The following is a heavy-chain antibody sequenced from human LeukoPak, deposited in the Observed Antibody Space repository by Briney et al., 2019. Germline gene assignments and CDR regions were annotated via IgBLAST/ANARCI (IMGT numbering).Heavy chain of an antibody. D-gene: IGHD3-22*01. CDR2: FDPEDGET. J-gene: IGHJ5*02. CDR3: AGDQGPYYYDSSGSGFDP. Sequence: ASVKVSCKVSGYTLTELSMHWVRQAPGKGLEWMGGFDPEDGETIYAQKFQGRVTMTEDTSTDTAYMELRSLRSDDTAVYYCAGDQGPYYYDSSGSGFDPWGQGTLVTVSS. CDR1: GYTLTELS. V-gene: IGHV1-24*01.